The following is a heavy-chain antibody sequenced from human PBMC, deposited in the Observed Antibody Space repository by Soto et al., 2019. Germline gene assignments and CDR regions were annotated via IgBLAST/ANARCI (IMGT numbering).Heavy chain of an antibody. D-gene: IGHD1-26*01. Sequence: QVQLVESGGGVVQPGRSLRLSCAASGFTFSSYGMHWVRQAPGKGLEWVAVISYDGSNKYYADSVKGRFTISRDNSKNTLYLQMNSLRAEDTAVYYCAKATYTLLRTEYYYYYYMDVWGKGTTVTVSS. J-gene: IGHJ6*03. CDR2: ISYDGSNK. V-gene: IGHV3-30*18. CDR1: GFTFSSYG. CDR3: AKATYTLLRTEYYYYYYMDV.